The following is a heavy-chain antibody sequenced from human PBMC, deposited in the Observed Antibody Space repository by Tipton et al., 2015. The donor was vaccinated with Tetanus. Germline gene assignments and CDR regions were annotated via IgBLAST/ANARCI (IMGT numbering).Heavy chain of an antibody. J-gene: IGHJ4*02. D-gene: IGHD6-6*01. V-gene: IGHV3-23*01. Sequence: SLRLSCAASGFTFSSYAMSWVRQAPGKGLEWVSAISGSGGSTYYADSVKGRFTISRDNSKNTLYLQLNSLRAEDTAVYYCAKDQVANLRYSSSSIWGQGTLVTVSS. CDR1: GFTFSSYA. CDR2: ISGSGGST. CDR3: AKDQVANLRYSSSSI.